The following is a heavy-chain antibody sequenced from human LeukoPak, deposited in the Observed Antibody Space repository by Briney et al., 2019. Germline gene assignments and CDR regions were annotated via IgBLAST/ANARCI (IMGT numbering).Heavy chain of an antibody. CDR2: ISGSGGNT. Sequence: GRSLRLSCAASGFTFSSYAMHWVRQAPGKGLEWVSGISGSGGNTYYADSVKGRFTISRDNSKNTLYLQMNSLRAEDTAVYYCAKDEKTSAATGSWAFDIWGQGTVVTVSS. CDR3: AKDEKTSAATGSWAFDI. D-gene: IGHD6-13*01. CDR1: GFTFSSYA. V-gene: IGHV3-23*01. J-gene: IGHJ3*02.